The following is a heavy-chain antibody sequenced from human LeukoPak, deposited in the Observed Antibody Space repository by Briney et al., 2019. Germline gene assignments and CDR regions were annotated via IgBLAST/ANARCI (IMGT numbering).Heavy chain of an antibody. CDR2: IYYSGST. CDR1: GGSISSSSYY. J-gene: IGHJ4*02. Sequence: SETLSLTFTVSGGSISSSSYYWGWIRQPPGKGLEWIGSIYYSGSTYYNPSLKSRVTISVDTSKNQFSLKLSSVTAADTAVYYCARAERGYSYGYFDYWGQGTLVTVSS. V-gene: IGHV4-39*01. CDR3: ARAERGYSYGYFDY. D-gene: IGHD5-18*01.